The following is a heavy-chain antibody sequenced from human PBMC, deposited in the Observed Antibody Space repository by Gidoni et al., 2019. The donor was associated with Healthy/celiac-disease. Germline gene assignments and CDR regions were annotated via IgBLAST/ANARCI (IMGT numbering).Heavy chain of an antibody. D-gene: IGHD3-3*01. CDR1: GYTFTGYY. Sequence: QVQLVQSGAEVKKPGASVKVSCKASGYTFTGYYMHGVRQAPGQGLEWMGWINPNSGGTNYAQKFQGRVTMTRDTSISTAYMELSRLRSDDTAVYYCARVRWSGSSYYYYYYGMDVWGQGTTVTVSS. CDR3: ARVRWSGSSYYYYYYGMDV. J-gene: IGHJ6*02. CDR2: INPNSGGT. V-gene: IGHV1-2*02.